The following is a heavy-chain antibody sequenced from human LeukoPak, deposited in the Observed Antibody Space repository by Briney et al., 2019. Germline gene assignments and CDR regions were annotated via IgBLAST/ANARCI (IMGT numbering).Heavy chain of an antibody. Sequence: GRSLRLSCAASGFTFDDYAMHWVRQAPGKGLEWVSGISWNSGSIGYADSVKGRFTISRDNAKNSLYLQMNSLRAEDTALYYCAKDVTAMVTSPHDYWGQGTLVTVSS. D-gene: IGHD5-18*01. CDR2: ISWNSGSI. J-gene: IGHJ4*02. V-gene: IGHV3-9*01. CDR3: AKDVTAMVTSPHDY. CDR1: GFTFDDYA.